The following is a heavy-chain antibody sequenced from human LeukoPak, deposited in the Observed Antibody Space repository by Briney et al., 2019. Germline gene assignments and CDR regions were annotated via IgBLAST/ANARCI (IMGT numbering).Heavy chain of an antibody. D-gene: IGHD4-17*01. J-gene: IGHJ6*02. CDR2: ISASGVTT. V-gene: IGHV3-23*01. CDR1: GFTFSSCA. CDR3: AKSRGQYGDYLFYYYGMDV. Sequence: GGSLRLSCAASGFTFSSCAMSWVRQAPGKGLEWVSGISASGVTTYHADSVKGRFTISRDNSKNTLYLQMNSLRAEDTALYYCAKSRGQYGDYLFYYYGMDVWGQGTTVTVSS.